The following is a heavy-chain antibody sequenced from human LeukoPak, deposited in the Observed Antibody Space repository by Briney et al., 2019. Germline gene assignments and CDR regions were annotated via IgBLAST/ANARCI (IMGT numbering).Heavy chain of an antibody. CDR2: IYTSGST. CDR1: GGSISSGSNY. CDR3: ARGITILNWFDP. J-gene: IGHJ5*02. Sequence: SETLSLTCTVSGGSISSGSNYWSWIRQPAGKGLEWIGRIYTSGSTNYNPSLKSRVTISVDTSKNQFSLKLSSVTAADTAVYYCARGITILNWFDPWGQGTLVTVSS. D-gene: IGHD3-9*01. V-gene: IGHV4-61*02.